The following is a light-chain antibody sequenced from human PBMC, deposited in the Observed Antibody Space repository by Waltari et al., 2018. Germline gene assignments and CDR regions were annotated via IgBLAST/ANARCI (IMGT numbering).Light chain of an antibody. Sequence: DVQLTQSPSSLAASVGDRVTITCRASQSISDYLNWYQVQPGKAPKLLNYAASTLQSGVPSRFSGSGSGTHFTLTISSLQPEDSATYYCQQSYSVLGLTFGGGTKVEI. CDR3: QQSYSVLGLT. J-gene: IGKJ4*01. V-gene: IGKV1-39*01. CDR1: QSISDY. CDR2: AAS.